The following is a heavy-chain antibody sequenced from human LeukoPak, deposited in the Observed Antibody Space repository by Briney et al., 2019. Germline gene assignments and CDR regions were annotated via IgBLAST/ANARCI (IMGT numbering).Heavy chain of an antibody. CDR3: ARNQRRLDY. V-gene: IGHV3-7*01. CDR2: IKQDGSEK. Sequence: GGSLRLSCAASGFTFSDYWMTWVRQAPGKGLELVANIKQDGSEKYYVDSVKGRFTISRDNAKNSLYLQMNSLRTEDTAVYYCARNQRRLDYWGQGTLVTVSS. J-gene: IGHJ4*02. CDR1: GFTFSDYW. D-gene: IGHD1-14*01.